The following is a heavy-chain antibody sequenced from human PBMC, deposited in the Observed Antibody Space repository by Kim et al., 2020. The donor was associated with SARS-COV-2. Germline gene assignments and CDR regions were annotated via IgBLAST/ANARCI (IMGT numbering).Heavy chain of an antibody. J-gene: IGHJ4*02. CDR2: ISGSGGST. CDR1: GFTFSSYA. Sequence: GGSLRLSCAASGFTFSSYAMSWVRQAPGKGLEWVSAISGSGGSTYYADSVKGRFTISRDNSKNTLYLQMNSLRAEDTAVYYCAKRRGTYSSGWSREYYFGYWGQGTLVTVSS. D-gene: IGHD6-19*01. V-gene: IGHV3-23*01. CDR3: AKRRGTYSSGWSREYYFGY.